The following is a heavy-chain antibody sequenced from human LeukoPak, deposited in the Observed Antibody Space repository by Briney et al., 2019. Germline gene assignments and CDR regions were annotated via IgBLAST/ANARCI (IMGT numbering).Heavy chain of an antibody. CDR2: INHSGST. V-gene: IGHV4-34*01. CDR3: ARAPSSYYYDSSGVPPDAFDI. CDR1: GGSFSGYY. Sequence: PSETLSLTCAVYGGSFSGYYWSWIRQPPGKGLEWIGEINHSGSTNYNPSLKSRVTISVDTSKNQFSLKLSSVTAADTAVYYCARAPSSYYYDSSGVPPDAFDIWGQGTMVTVSS. D-gene: IGHD3-22*01. J-gene: IGHJ3*02.